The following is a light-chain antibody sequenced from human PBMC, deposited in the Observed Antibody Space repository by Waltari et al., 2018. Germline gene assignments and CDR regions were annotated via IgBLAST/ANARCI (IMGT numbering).Light chain of an antibody. CDR2: AAS. V-gene: IGKV1-39*01. CDR1: QSITGY. CDR3: QQGFSPSWT. J-gene: IGKJ1*01. Sequence: DIHVTQSPSSLSASVGDTVPITCRASQSITGYLNWYQQKPGKAPNLLIYAASNLQSGVPARFRGSGSGTEFTLAIGSLHPEDFATYYCQQGFSPSWTFGQGTKVEF.